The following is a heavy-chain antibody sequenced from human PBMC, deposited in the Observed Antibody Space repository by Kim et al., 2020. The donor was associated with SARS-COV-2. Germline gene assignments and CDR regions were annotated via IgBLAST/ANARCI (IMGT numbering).Heavy chain of an antibody. Sequence: KIQGKVTITADESTRTAYMELSSLRSEDTAVYYCARDWVTMVRGTRAFDIWGQGTIVTVSS. CDR3: ARDWVTMVRGTRAFDI. J-gene: IGHJ3*02. D-gene: IGHD3-10*01. V-gene: IGHV1-69*01.